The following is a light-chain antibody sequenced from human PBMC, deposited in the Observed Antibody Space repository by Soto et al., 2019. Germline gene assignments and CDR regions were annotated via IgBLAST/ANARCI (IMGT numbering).Light chain of an antibody. V-gene: IGKV1-5*01. CDR1: PTINNW. J-gene: IGKJ1*01. CDR2: DVS. CDR3: QQYHTFWT. Sequence: DIQMTQSPSTLSASVGDRVTITCRASPTINNWLAWNQQKPGKAPELLIYDVSTLKSGVPSRFSGGGSGTEFTLTISSLQPDDSATYYCQQYHTFWTFGQGTKVDIK.